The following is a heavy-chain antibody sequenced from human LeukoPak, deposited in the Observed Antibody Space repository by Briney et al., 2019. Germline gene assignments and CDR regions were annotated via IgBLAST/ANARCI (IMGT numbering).Heavy chain of an antibody. Sequence: GGSLRLSCAASGFTFSSYAMSWVRQAPGKGPEWVSAISGSGGSTYYADSVKGRFTISRDNSKNTLYLQMNSLRAEDTAVYYCAKSSEPVVVAATPSDYWGQGTLVTVSS. CDR1: GFTFSSYA. V-gene: IGHV3-23*01. D-gene: IGHD2-15*01. J-gene: IGHJ4*02. CDR2: ISGSGGST. CDR3: AKSSEPVVVAATPSDY.